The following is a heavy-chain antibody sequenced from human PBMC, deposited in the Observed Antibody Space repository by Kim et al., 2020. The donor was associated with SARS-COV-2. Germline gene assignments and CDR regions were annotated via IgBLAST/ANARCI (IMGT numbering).Heavy chain of an antibody. J-gene: IGHJ4*02. D-gene: IGHD3-16*01. CDR2: INASGRSA. V-gene: IGHV1-46*01. CDR1: GYTFTSYH. Sequence: ASVKVSCKASGYTFTSYHMHWVRQAPGQGLEWMGFINASGRSASYPLKFQGRVTMTRDTSTSTVYMELSSLRSEDTAVYYCAREGPNTYYFDYWGQGTLVTVSS. CDR3: AREGPNTYYFDY.